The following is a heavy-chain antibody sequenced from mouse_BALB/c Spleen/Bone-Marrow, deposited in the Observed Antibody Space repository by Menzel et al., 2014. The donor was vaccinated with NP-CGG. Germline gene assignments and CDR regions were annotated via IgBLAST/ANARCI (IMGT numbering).Heavy chain of an antibody. CDR2: ISYSGIT. J-gene: IGHJ4*01. V-gene: IGHV3-8*02. CDR3: AGLEEGYGNYEGYYYALDY. CDR1: GDSITSGY. Sequence: EVMLVESGPSLVKPSQTLSLTCSVTGDSITSGYWNWIRKFPGNKLEYMGYISYSGITYYNPSLKSRISITRDTSKNQYYLQLNSVTTEDTATYFCAGLEEGYGNYEGYYYALDYWGQGTSVTVSS. D-gene: IGHD2-10*02.